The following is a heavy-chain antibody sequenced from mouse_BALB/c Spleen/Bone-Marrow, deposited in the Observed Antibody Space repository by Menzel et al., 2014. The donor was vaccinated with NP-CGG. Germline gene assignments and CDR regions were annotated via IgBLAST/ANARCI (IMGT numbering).Heavy chain of an antibody. CDR1: GYTFTSYW. D-gene: IGHD2-3*01. J-gene: IGHJ2*01. CDR3: TRTYEYFDY. CDR2: IYPSDNYT. Sequence: VQLQQSGAELVRPGASVKLSCKASGYTFTSYWINWVKQRPGQGLEWIGNIYPSDNYTNYNQKFKGKATLTVDKSSSTAYMQLSSPTSEDSAVYYCTRTYEYFDYWGQGTTLTVSP. V-gene: IGHV1-69*02.